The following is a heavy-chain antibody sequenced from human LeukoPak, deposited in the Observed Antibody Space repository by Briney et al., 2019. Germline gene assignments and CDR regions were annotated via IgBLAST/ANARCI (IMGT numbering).Heavy chain of an antibody. Sequence: PSETLSLTCAVYGGSFSGYYWSWIRQPPGKGLEWIGEINHSGSTNYNPSLKSRVTISVDTSKNQFSLKLSSVTAADTAVYYCARSRYDYVWGSYRPIYYYYMDVWGKGTTVTVSS. CDR1: GGSFSGYY. CDR2: INHSGST. V-gene: IGHV4-34*01. CDR3: ARSRYDYVWGSYRPIYYYYMDV. J-gene: IGHJ6*03. D-gene: IGHD3-16*02.